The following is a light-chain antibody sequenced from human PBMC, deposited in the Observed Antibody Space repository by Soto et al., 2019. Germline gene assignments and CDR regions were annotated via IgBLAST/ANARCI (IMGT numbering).Light chain of an antibody. Sequence: QSVLTQPPSASGTPRQRVTISFSGSSSNIGSNYVYWYQQLPGTAPKLLIYRNNQRPSGVPDRFSGSKSGTSASQAISGLRSEDEADYYCAAWDDSLSAYVFGTGTKVTVL. CDR2: RNN. J-gene: IGLJ1*01. CDR1: SSNIGSNY. V-gene: IGLV1-47*01. CDR3: AAWDDSLSAYV.